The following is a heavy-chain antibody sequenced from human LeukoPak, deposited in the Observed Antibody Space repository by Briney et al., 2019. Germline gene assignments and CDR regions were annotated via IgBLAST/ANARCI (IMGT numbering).Heavy chain of an antibody. CDR2: INSDGSST. CDR1: GFTFSSYW. Sequence: GGSLRLSCAASGFTFSSYWMHWVRQAPGKGLVWVSRINSDGSSTSYADSVKGRFTISRDNAKNTLYLQMNSLRAEDTAVYYCASGPYDSSGYGYFQHWGQGTLVTVSS. D-gene: IGHD3-22*01. CDR3: ASGPYDSSGYGYFQH. V-gene: IGHV3-74*01. J-gene: IGHJ1*01.